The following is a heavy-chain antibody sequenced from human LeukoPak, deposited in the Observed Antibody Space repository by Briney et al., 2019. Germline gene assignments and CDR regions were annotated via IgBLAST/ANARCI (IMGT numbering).Heavy chain of an antibody. CDR2: IKQDGSEK. V-gene: IGHV3-7*01. CDR1: GFTFSHYW. J-gene: IGHJ4*02. CDR3: ATHRGYSYGTGEDFDY. Sequence: GGSLRLSCAASGFTFSHYWMSWVRQAPGKGLEWVANIKQDGSEKYYVDSVKGRFTISRDNAKNSLYLQMNSLSAEDTALYYCATHRGYSYGTGEDFDYWGQGTLVTVSS. D-gene: IGHD5-18*01.